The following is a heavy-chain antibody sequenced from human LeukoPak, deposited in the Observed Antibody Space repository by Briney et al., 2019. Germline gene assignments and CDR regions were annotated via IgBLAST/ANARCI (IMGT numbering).Heavy chain of an antibody. J-gene: IGHJ4*02. CDR1: GYTFTGYY. D-gene: IGHD3-22*01. Sequence: ASVKVSCKASGYTFTGYYMHWVRQAPGQGLEWMGWIIPNTGGTNYAQKFQGRVTMTRGTSISTAYMEVSRLRSDDTAVYYCARGVVEKSLDYWGQGTLVTVSS. V-gene: IGHV1-2*02. CDR3: ARGVVEKSLDY. CDR2: IIPNTGGT.